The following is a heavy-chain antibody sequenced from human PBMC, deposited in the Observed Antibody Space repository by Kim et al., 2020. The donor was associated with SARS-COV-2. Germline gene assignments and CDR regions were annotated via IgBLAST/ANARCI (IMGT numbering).Heavy chain of an antibody. D-gene: IGHD6-19*01. CDR3: ARGIAVAATIDY. J-gene: IGHJ4*02. CDR2: IDWDDDK. Sequence: SGPTLVNPTQTLTLTCTFSGFSLSTGGMCVSWIRQPPGKALEWLARIDWDDDKYYSTSLKTRLTISKDTSKNQVVLTMTNMDPVDTATYYCARGIAVAATIDYWGQGTLVTVSS. CDR1: GFSLSTGGMC. V-gene: IGHV2-70*11.